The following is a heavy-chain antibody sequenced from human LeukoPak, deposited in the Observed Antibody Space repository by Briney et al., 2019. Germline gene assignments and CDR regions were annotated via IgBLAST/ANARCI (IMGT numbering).Heavy chain of an antibody. Sequence: TGGSLRLSCAASGFTFSNYAMSWVRQAPGKGLEWVSAISGSAGGTYYADSVKGRFTISRDNSKNTLYLQMNSLRAEDTAVYYCAKDWYAGYCISTTCYTGFDYWGQGTLATVSS. J-gene: IGHJ4*02. V-gene: IGHV3-23*01. D-gene: IGHD2-2*02. CDR3: AKDWYAGYCISTTCYTGFDY. CDR2: ISGSAGGT. CDR1: GFTFSNYA.